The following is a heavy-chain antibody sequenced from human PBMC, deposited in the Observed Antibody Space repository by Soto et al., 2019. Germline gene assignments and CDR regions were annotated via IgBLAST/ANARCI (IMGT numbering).Heavy chain of an antibody. D-gene: IGHD4-17*01. V-gene: IGHV4-30-2*01. CDR2: IYHSGST. CDR1: GGSISSGGYS. CDR3: ARTTVTYYLDY. J-gene: IGHJ4*02. Sequence: SETLSLTCAVSGGSISSGGYSWSWIRQPPGKGLEWIGYIYHSGSTYYNPSLKSRVTISVDRSKNQFSLKLSSVTAADTAVYYCARTTVTYYLDYWGQGTLVTVSS.